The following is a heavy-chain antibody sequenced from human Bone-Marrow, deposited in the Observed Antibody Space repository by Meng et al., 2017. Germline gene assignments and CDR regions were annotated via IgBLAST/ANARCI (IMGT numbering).Heavy chain of an antibody. CDR3: ARARWLQAKYYFDY. CDR2: IKQDGSGT. J-gene: IGHJ4*02. V-gene: IGHV3-7*01. Sequence: GESLKISCAASGFAFSNSWMNWVRLAPGKGLEWVANIKQDGSGTYYVDSVKGRFIISRDNAKNSLFLQMDSLRAEDTAVYYCARARWLQAKYYFDYWGQGTLVTVSS. D-gene: IGHD5-24*01. CDR1: GFAFSNSW.